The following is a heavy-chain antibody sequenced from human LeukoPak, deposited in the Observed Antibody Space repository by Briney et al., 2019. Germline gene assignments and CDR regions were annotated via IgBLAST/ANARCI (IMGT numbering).Heavy chain of an antibody. D-gene: IGHD4-17*01. J-gene: IGHJ4*02. V-gene: IGHV3-23*01. CDR3: ATGELLYFDY. Sequence: QPGGSLRLSCAASGFTFSTYAMSWVRQAPGKGLEWVSSISGSGGNTYYADSVKGRFTISRDNSKNTLYLQMNSLRAEDTAVYYCATGELLYFDYWGQGTLVTVSS. CDR2: ISGSGGNT. CDR1: GFTFSTYA.